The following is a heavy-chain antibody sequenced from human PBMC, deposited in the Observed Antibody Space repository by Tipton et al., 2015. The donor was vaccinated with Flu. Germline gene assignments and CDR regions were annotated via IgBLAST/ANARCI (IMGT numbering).Heavy chain of an antibody. Sequence: TLSLTCTVAGGSITSGGYYWAWIRQPPGKGLEWIATMYYGGRIYYNASLKSRVAISGDTSKNQFFLKLNSVTAADTAVYYCARQALVMDLATYKWFDPWGQGTLVTVSS. CDR2: MYYGGRI. CDR3: ARQALVMDLATYKWFDP. V-gene: IGHV4-39*01. CDR1: GGSITSGGYY. J-gene: IGHJ5*02. D-gene: IGHD5-12*01.